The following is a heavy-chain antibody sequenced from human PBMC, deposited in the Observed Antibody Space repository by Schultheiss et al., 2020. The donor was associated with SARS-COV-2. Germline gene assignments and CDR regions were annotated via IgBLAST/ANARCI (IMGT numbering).Heavy chain of an antibody. Sequence: GSLRLSCTVSGGSISSSSYYWGWIRQPPGKGLEWIGSIYYSGSTYYNPSLKSRVTISVDTSKNQFSLKLSSVTAADTAVYYCARQGDEVGYCSSTSCSNWFDPWGQGTLVTVSS. CDR1: GGSISSSSYY. J-gene: IGHJ5*02. CDR3: ARQGDEVGYCSSTSCSNWFDP. D-gene: IGHD2-2*01. CDR2: IYYSGST. V-gene: IGHV4-39*01.